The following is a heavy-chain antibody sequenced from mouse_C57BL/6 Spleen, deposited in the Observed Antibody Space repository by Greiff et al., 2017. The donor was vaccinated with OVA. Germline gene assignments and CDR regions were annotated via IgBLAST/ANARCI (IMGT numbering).Heavy chain of an antibody. J-gene: IGHJ4*01. CDR2: IWSGGST. CDR1: GFSLTSYG. V-gene: IGHV2-2*01. Sequence: VQLQQSGPGLVQPSQSLSITCTVSGFSLTSYGVHWVRQSPGKGLEWLGVIWSGGSTDYNAAFLSRLSISKDNSKSQVFFKMNSRQADDTAIYYCARITTVGGDYWGQGTSVTVSS. CDR3: ARITTVGGDY. D-gene: IGHD1-1*01.